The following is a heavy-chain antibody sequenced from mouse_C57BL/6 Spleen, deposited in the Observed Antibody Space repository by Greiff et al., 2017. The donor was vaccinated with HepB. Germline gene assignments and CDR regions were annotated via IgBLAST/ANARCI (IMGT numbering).Heavy chain of an antibody. CDR1: GYSFTGYY. D-gene: IGHD1-1*02. CDR3: ARYGSDY. Sequence: EVQLQQSGPELVKPGASVKISCKASGYSFTGYYMNWVKQSPEKSLEWIGEINPSTGGTTYNQKFKAKATLTVDKSSSTAYMQLKSLTSEDSAVYYGARYGSDYWGQGTTLTVSS. V-gene: IGHV1-42*01. CDR2: INPSTGGT. J-gene: IGHJ2*01.